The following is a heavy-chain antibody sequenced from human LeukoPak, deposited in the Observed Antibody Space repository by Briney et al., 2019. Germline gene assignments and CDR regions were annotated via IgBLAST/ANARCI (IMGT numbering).Heavy chain of an antibody. CDR3: ARVLPVASRDY. CDR2: IKQDGSDK. V-gene: IGHV3-7*01. Sequence: GGSLRLSCAASGFTFSTYWMSWVRQAPGKGLEWVANIKQDGSDKFYVDSVKGRFTISRDNAKNSMYLQMNSLRAEDTAIYYCARVLPVASRDYWGQGTLVTVSS. D-gene: IGHD2-2*01. CDR1: GFTFSTYW. J-gene: IGHJ4*02.